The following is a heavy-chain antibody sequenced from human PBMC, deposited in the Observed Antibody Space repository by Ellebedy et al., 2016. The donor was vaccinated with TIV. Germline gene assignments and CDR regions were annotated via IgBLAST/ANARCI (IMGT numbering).Heavy chain of an antibody. J-gene: IGHJ4*02. CDR1: GYTFRDYH. Sequence: ASVKVSXXASGYTFRDYHLQWVRQAPGQGLEWMGWSNPTNGETNFTQKFQGRVTVTSDTSISTAYMELRSLRSDDTAIYYCATGTYSGGDDLVFWGQGTLVTVSS. CDR3: ATGTYSGGDDLVF. CDR2: SNPTNGET. D-gene: IGHD1-26*01. V-gene: IGHV1-2*02.